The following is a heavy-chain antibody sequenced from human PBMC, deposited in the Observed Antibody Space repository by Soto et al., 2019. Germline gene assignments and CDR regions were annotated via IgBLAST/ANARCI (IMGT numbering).Heavy chain of an antibody. V-gene: IGHV3-23*01. CDR2: ISGSGGST. J-gene: IGHJ6*02. CDR3: AKGHSSSWYNSYYGMDV. Sequence: GGSLRLSCAASGFTFSSYAMSWVRQAPGKGLEWVSAISGSGGSTYYADSVKGRFTISRDNSKNTLYLQMNSLRAEDTAVYYCAKGHSSSWYNSYYGMDVWGQGTTVTVSS. CDR1: GFTFSSYA. D-gene: IGHD6-13*01.